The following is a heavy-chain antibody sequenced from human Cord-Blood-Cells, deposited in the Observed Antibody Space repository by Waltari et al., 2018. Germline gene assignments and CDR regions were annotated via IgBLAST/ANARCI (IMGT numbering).Heavy chain of an antibody. Sequence: EVQLVESGGGWVQPGGSLRLSCADSGFTFSSYWMSWVHKAPGKGLEWVANIKQDGSEKYYVDSVKSRFTISRDNAKNSLYLQMNSLRAEDTAVYYCARDQRVVITKYYFDYWGQGTLVTVSS. D-gene: IGHD3-22*01. V-gene: IGHV3-7*01. J-gene: IGHJ4*02. CDR2: IKQDGSEK. CDR1: GFTFSSYW. CDR3: ARDQRVVITKYYFDY.